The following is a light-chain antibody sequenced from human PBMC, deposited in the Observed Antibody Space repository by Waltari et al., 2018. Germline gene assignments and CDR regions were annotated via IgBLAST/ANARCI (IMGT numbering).Light chain of an antibody. J-gene: IGLJ3*02. CDR1: TLGQKF. CDR3: QAWDRNTVV. V-gene: IGLV3-1*01. CDR2: EDN. Sequence: SYELIHTPSVSVSPGQPANIARSGKTLGQKFVSWYRQKPGHSPVLIIYEDNKRPSGIPERISGSNSGNAATLTISDTQAMDEADYYCQAWDRNTVVFGGGTELTVL.